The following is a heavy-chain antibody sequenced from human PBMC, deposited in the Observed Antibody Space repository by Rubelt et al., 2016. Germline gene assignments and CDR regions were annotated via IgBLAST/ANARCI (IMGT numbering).Heavy chain of an antibody. CDR2: IDPSASYT. Sequence: DVQLVQSGAEVKKPGESLRISCNGSGYSFTSYWISCVRQLPGKGLDWMGRIDPSASYTNYSPTFQGHVTISADKSISTAYLQWSSLKASDTAMYYCARKRGTMIVVGDDAFDIWGQGTMVTVSS. D-gene: IGHD3-22*01. V-gene: IGHV5-10-1*01. CDR3: ARKRGTMIVVGDDAFDI. CDR1: GYSFTSYW. J-gene: IGHJ3*02.